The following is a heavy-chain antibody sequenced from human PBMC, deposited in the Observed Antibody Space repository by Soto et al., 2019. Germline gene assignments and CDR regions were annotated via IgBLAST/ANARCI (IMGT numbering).Heavy chain of an antibody. V-gene: IGHV1-69*04. CDR1: GGTFDSFA. CDR2: IIPVMSIT. Sequence: QGPLVQFGAEVKKPGSSVRVSCKASGGTFDSFAVTWVRQAPGQGLEWMGRIIPVMSITNYAQRFQGRVTITADRSTNTAYMDLSRLTSEDTAVYYCAREAVGLDVWGQGTTVTVS. CDR3: AREAVGLDV. J-gene: IGHJ6*02.